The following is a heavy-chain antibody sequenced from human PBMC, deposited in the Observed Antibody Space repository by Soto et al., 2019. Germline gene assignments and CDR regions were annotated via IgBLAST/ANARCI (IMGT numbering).Heavy chain of an antibody. V-gene: IGHV4-34*01. CDR3: ARMAVVIAIRYFDL. CDR1: VGSFSGYY. D-gene: IGHD2-21*01. CDR2: INHNGST. J-gene: IGHJ2*01. Sequence: QVQLQQWGAGLLKPSETLSLTCAVYVGSFSGYYWSWIRQPPGKGLEWIGEINHNGSTNYNPSLKSRVTLSVDTSKNQFSLKLSSVTAADTAVYYCARMAVVIAIRYFDLWGRGTLVTVSS.